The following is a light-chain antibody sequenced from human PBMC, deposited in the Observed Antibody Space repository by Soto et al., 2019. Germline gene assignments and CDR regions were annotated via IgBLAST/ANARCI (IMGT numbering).Light chain of an antibody. CDR1: SSNVGAYHY. V-gene: IGLV2-14*01. CDR2: EVN. Sequence: QSALTQPASVSGSPGQSITISCTGTSSNVGAYHYVSWYKQHPGKAPKLMIYEVNTRPSGVSSRFSGSKSGNTASLTISGLEADEEADYYCNSYTTSSTYVFGTGTKLTVL. CDR3: NSYTTSSTYV. J-gene: IGLJ1*01.